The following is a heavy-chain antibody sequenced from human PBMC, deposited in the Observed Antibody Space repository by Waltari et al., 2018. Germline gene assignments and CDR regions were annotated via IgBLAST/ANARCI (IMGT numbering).Heavy chain of an antibody. D-gene: IGHD1-1*01. CDR1: GLTFSNFG. V-gene: IGHV3-33*01. CDR2: IGYDGIGK. CDR3: ATTSGTNWHLNY. J-gene: IGHJ4*02. Sequence: QVQVVESGGGAVQPGRSLRLSCGVSGLTFSNFGMHWVRQAPGKVLGWVAIIGYDGIGKYYADSVKGRFTISRDNSKNSLYLQMNSLRAEDTAVYYCATTSGTNWHLNYWGQGTLVTVSS.